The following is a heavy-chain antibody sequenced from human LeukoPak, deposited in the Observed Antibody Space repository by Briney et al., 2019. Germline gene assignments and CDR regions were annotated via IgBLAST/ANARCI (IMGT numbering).Heavy chain of an antibody. J-gene: IGHJ4*02. CDR2: INQDESAK. V-gene: IGHV3-7*01. CDR1: GFTFSRFW. CDR3: ARESAGLYGEIDY. Sequence: PGGSLRLSCAASGFTFSRFWMSWVRQAPGKGLEWVASINQDESAKYYVDSVRGRFTISRDNAKNSLFLQMNSLRAEDTALYYCARESAGLYGEIDYWGQGTLVTVSS. D-gene: IGHD4-17*01.